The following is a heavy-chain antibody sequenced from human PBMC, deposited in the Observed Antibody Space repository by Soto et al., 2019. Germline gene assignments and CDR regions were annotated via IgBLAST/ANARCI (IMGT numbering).Heavy chain of an antibody. CDR2: INAGNGNT. D-gene: IGHD6-13*01. V-gene: IGHV1-3*05. Sequence: QVQLVQSGAEEKKPGASVKVSCKASGYTFTSHAMHWVRQAPGQRLEWMGWINAGNGNTKYSQKFQGIVTITTDTSGSTAYMGLSSLRSEDTAVYYCARDGIAAAGTSWFDPWGQGTLVTVSS. CDR3: ARDGIAAAGTSWFDP. CDR1: GYTFTSHA. J-gene: IGHJ5*02.